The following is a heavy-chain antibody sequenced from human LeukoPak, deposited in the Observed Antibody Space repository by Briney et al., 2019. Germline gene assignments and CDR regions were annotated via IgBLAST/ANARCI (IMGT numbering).Heavy chain of an antibody. CDR2: INPNSGGT. J-gene: IGHJ5*02. V-gene: IGHV1-2*02. CDR3: ERAVAGTVRVGKNWFDP. D-gene: IGHD6-19*01. CDR1: GYTFTGYY. Sequence: GASVKVSCKASGYTFTGYYMHWVRQARGQGPEWMGWINPNSGGTNYAQKFQGRVTMTRDTSISTAYMDLTRLRSDDTAVYYCERAVAGTVRVGKNWFDPWGQGTLSPSPQ.